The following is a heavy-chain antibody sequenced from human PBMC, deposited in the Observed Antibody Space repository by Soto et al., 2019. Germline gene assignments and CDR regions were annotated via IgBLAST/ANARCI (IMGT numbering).Heavy chain of an antibody. CDR3: ARDHYDILTDKGAFDI. CDR2: IIPIFGTA. D-gene: IGHD3-9*01. CDR1: GGTFSSYA. Sequence: SVKVSCKASGGTFSSYAISWVRQAPGQGLEWMGGIIPIFGTANYAQKFQGRVTITADESTSTAYMELSSLRSEDTAVYYCARDHYDILTDKGAFDIWGQGTMVTVSS. J-gene: IGHJ3*02. V-gene: IGHV1-69*13.